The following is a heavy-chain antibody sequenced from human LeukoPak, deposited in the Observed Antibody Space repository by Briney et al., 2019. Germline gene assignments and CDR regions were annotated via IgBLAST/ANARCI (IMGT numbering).Heavy chain of an antibody. V-gene: IGHV3-23*01. J-gene: IGHJ4*02. CDR1: GFTFSSYA. CDR3: ATLRFLEWLIPFDY. Sequence: GGFLRLSCAASGFTFSSYAMSWVRQAPGKGLEWVSAISGSGGSTYYADSVKGRFTISRDNSKNTLYLQMNSLRAEDTAVYYCATLRFLEWLIPFDYWGQGTLVTVSS. CDR2: ISGSGGST. D-gene: IGHD3-3*01.